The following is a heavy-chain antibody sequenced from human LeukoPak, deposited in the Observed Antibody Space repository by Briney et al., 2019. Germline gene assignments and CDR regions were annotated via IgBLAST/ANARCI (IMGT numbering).Heavy chain of an antibody. CDR3: VRDGDDFNFDY. CDR1: GFTFRSYW. CDR2: VKGDGSFT. V-gene: IGHV3-74*01. D-gene: IGHD5-24*01. J-gene: IGHJ4*02. Sequence: GGSLRLSCAASGFTFRSYWMHWVRQAPGKGLVWVSRVKGDGSFTNYADSVYGRFTISRDNAKNTLYLHMHSLRAEDTAVYYCVRDGDDFNFDYWGQGSLVTVSS.